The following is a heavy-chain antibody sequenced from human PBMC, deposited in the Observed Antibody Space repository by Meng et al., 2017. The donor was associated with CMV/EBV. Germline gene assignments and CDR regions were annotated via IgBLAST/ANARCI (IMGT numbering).Heavy chain of an antibody. CDR2: ISSSSSYI. D-gene: IGHD2-2*02. CDR3: ARLYLPLGFDY. V-gene: IGHV3-11*06. J-gene: IGHJ4*02. CDR1: GFTFSDYY. Sequence: GESLKISCAASGFTFSDYYMSWIRQAPGKGLEWVSSISSSSSYIYYADSVKGRFTISRDNAKNSLYLQMNSLRAEDTAVYYCARLYLPLGFDYWGQGTLVTVSS.